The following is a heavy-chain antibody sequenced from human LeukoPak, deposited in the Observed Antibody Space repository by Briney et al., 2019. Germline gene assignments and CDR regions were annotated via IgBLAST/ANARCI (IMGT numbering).Heavy chain of an antibody. V-gene: IGHV3-21*01. CDR1: GFTFSSYW. D-gene: IGHD1-1*01. Sequence: GGSLRLSCAASGFTFSSYWMHWIRQAPGKGLEWVSSISGSNSYIFYADSVKGRFTVSRDNAKDSLYPQMNSLRAEDTAVYYCARALTTLTYEGYWGQGTLVTVSS. CDR2: ISGSNSYI. CDR3: ARALTTLTYEGY. J-gene: IGHJ4*02.